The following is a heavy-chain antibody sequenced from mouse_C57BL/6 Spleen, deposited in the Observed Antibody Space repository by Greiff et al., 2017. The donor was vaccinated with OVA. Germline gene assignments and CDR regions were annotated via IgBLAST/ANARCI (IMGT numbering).Heavy chain of an antibody. Sequence: QVQLKQPGAELVRPGSSVKLSCKASGYTFTSYWMDWVKQRPGQGLEWIGNIYPSDSETHYNQKFKDKATLTVDKSSSTAYMQLSSLTSEDSAVYYCARRNYYDYDGHAMDYWGQGTSVTVSS. CDR3: ARRNYYDYDGHAMDY. CDR2: IYPSDSET. J-gene: IGHJ4*01. D-gene: IGHD2-4*01. CDR1: GYTFTSYW. V-gene: IGHV1-61*01.